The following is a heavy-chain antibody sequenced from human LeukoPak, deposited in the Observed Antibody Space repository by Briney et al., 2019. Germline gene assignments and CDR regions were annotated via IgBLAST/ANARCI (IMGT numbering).Heavy chain of an antibody. CDR1: GFSFGSYW. D-gene: IGHD5-24*01. Sequence: GGSLRLSCVASGFSFGSYWMAWVRQAPGKGLEWVANMKHDGIEKYHVDSVKGRFTISRDNTKNSLYLHMSSLRVDDTAVYYCAREGREGYNYPALDFWGQGILVTVSS. CDR2: MKHDGIEK. CDR3: AREGREGYNYPALDF. V-gene: IGHV3-7*05. J-gene: IGHJ4*02.